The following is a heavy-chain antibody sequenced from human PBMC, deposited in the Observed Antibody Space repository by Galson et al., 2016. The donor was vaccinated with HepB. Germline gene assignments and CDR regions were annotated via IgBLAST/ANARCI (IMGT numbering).Heavy chain of an antibody. CDR3: ARRGDTRGFSPNTFDI. V-gene: IGHV3-33*01. J-gene: IGHJ3*02. CDR2: IWYDGSTK. Sequence: SLRLSCAASGFTFSSHGMHWVRQAPGKGLEWVAVIWYDGSTKYYADSVKGRFTISRDNSKNTLYLQMDSLRAEDTAVYYCARRGDTRGFSPNTFDIWGQGTMVTVSS. CDR1: GFTFSSHG. D-gene: IGHD5-18*01.